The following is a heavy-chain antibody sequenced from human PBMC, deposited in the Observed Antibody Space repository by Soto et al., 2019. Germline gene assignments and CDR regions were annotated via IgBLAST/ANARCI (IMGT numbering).Heavy chain of an antibody. CDR2: IYYSGST. CDR1: GGSISSSSYY. V-gene: IGHV4-39*01. D-gene: IGHD3-3*01. J-gene: IGHJ6*02. Sequence: QLQLQESGPGLVKPSETLSLTCTVSGGSISSSSYYWGWIRQPPGKGLEWIGSIYYSGSTYYNPSLKRRVTISVDTSTNQFALKLSSVTAADTAVYYCACEYYDFWSGPAGGMDVWGQGTTVTVSS. CDR3: ACEYYDFWSGPAGGMDV.